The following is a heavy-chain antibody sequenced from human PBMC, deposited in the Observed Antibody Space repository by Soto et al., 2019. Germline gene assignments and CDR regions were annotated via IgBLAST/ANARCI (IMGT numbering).Heavy chain of an antibody. J-gene: IGHJ4*02. CDR1: GGSIRRPNYY. CDR2: IYYNGST. Sequence: QVQLQESGPGLVKPSQTLSLTCTVIGGSIRRPNYYWSWIRQHPGKGLEWIGNIYYNGSTNYTPSLKSRVAISLDTSKNQFSLKLNSVTAADTAVYYCARDAPLWFGELSHWGQGTLVTVSS. V-gene: IGHV4-31*03. CDR3: ARDAPLWFGELSH. D-gene: IGHD3-10*01.